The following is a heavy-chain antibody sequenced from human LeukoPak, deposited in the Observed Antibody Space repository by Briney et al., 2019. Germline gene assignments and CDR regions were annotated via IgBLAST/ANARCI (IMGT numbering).Heavy chain of an antibody. CDR3: ARMVGLVSDY. CDR1: GDSVSSNSAA. Sequence: SQTLSLTCAISGDSVSSNSAAWNWIRQSPSRGLEWLGRAYYRSKWYSYYAPSVKSRITINPDTSKNQFSLQLKSVTPEDTAVYYCARMVGLVSDYWGQGTLVTVSS. CDR2: AYYRSKWYS. J-gene: IGHJ4*02. V-gene: IGHV6-1*01. D-gene: IGHD3-10*01.